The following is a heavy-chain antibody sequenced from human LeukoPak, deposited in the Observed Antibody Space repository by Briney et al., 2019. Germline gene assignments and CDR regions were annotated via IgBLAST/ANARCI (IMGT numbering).Heavy chain of an antibody. CDR1: GGSISSYY. CDR3: ARTVTSFDY. J-gene: IGHJ4*02. D-gene: IGHD4-17*01. V-gene: IGHV4-59*01. CDR2: IYYSGST. Sequence: SETLSLTCTVSGGSISSYYWRWIRQPPGKGLEWIGYIYYSGSTNYNPSLKSRVTISVDTSKNQFSLKLSSVTAADTAVYYCARTVTSFDYWGQGTLVTVSS.